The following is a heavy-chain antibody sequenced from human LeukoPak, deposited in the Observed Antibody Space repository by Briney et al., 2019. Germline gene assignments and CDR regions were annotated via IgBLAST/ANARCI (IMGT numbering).Heavy chain of an antibody. CDR3: AKEGGTGTRFDH. CDR2: ISDSGTGT. D-gene: IGHD1-7*01. J-gene: IGHJ4*02. CDR1: GFTFSSSA. V-gene: IGHV3-23*01. Sequence: GGSLRLSCAASGFTFSSSAMSWVRQAPGKGLYWVSAISDSGTGTYYADSVKGRFTISRDNSKNTLYLQMNSLRAEDTAVYYCAKEGGTGTRFDHWGQGTLVTVSS.